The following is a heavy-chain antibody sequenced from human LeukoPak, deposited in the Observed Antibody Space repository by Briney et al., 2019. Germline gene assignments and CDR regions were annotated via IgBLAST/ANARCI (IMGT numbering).Heavy chain of an antibody. J-gene: IGHJ3*02. Sequence: PSETLSLTCTVSGYSISSGYYWGWIRQPPGKGLEWIGSIYHSGSTYYNPSLKSRVTISVDTSKNQFSLKLSSVTAADTAVYYCAREGYDFWSGFAHSNAFDIWGQGTMVTVSS. CDR3: AREGYDFWSGFAHSNAFDI. CDR2: IYHSGST. CDR1: GYSISSGYY. D-gene: IGHD3-3*01. V-gene: IGHV4-38-2*02.